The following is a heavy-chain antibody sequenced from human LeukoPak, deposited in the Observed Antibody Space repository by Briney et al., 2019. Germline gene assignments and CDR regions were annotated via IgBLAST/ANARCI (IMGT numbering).Heavy chain of an antibody. CDR3: ATGGPGTAAGGYYFDY. J-gene: IGHJ4*02. CDR2: FDPEDGET. Sequence: ASVKVSCKVSGYTLTELSMHWVRQAPGKGLEGMGGFDPEDGETIYAQKFQGRVTMTEDTPTDTAYMELSSLRSEDTAVYYCATGGPGTAAGGYYFDYWGQGTLVTVSS. V-gene: IGHV1-24*01. CDR1: GYTLTELS. D-gene: IGHD6-13*01.